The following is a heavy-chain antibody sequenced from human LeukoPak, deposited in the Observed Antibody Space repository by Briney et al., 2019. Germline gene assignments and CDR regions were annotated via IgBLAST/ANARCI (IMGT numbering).Heavy chain of an antibody. CDR3: ARVPQGSSWPYYFDY. J-gene: IGHJ4*02. CDR2: IAPILGTA. Sequence: VASVKVSCKASGGTFSSYAISWVRQAPGQGLEWMGRIAPILGTANYAQNFQGRVTITADRSTTTAYMELSSLRSEDTAVYYCARVPQGSSWPYYFDYWGQGTLVTVSS. V-gene: IGHV1-69*04. CDR1: GGTFSSYA. D-gene: IGHD6-13*01.